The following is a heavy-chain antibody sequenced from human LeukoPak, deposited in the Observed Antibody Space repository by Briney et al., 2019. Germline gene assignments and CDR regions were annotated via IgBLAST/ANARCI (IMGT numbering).Heavy chain of an antibody. J-gene: IGHJ4*02. CDR1: GYTFTSYG. CDR3: ASGVYYDSSGYSFEY. Sequence: GASVKVSCKASGYTFTSYGISWVRQAPGQGLEWMGWISAYNGNTNYAQKLQGRVTMTTDTSTSTAYMELSSLRSEDTAVYYCASGVYYDSSGYSFEYWGQGTLVTVSS. CDR2: ISAYNGNT. D-gene: IGHD3-22*01. V-gene: IGHV1-18*01.